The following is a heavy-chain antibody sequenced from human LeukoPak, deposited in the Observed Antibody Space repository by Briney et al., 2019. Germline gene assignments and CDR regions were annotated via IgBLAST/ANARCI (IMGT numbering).Heavy chain of an antibody. CDR3: ARAYYGSGSPLYGMDV. Sequence: SETLSLTCTVSGDSISNSNYYWGWIRQPPGKGLEWIGSIFYSGSSYYNPSLKSRVTIIADTSKNQFSLKLSSVTAADTAVYYCARAYYGSGSPLYGMDVWGQGTTVIVFS. CDR2: IFYSGSS. D-gene: IGHD3-10*01. CDR1: GDSISNSNYY. V-gene: IGHV4-39*07. J-gene: IGHJ6*02.